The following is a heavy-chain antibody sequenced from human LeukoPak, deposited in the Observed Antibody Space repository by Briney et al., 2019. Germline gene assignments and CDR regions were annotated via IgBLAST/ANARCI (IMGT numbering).Heavy chain of an antibody. CDR1: GFTFSSYA. CDR3: AKAHSISWPYAFDS. CDR2: ISGNGGRT. Sequence: GGSLRLSCAASGFTFSSYAMSWVRQAPGKGLEWVSAISGNGGRTYSADSVQGRFTISRDNSKNTVYLQMDNLRAEDSAMYYCAKAHSISWPYAFDSWGQGTLVTVSS. D-gene: IGHD6-13*01. V-gene: IGHV3-23*01. J-gene: IGHJ4*02.